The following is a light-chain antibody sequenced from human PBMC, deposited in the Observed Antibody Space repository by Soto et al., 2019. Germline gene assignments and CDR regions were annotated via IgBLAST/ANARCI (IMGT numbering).Light chain of an antibody. CDR2: DAS. J-gene: IGKJ4*01. CDR1: QSVDNY. CDR3: QQRSTGPPLS. Sequence: EIVLTQSPDTLSLSPGERATLSCSASQSVDNYLAWYQQRPGQAPRLLIYDASNRASGIPARFSGSGSGTDFTLTISSLEPEDFAVYYCQQRSTGPPLSFGVGTKVDIK. V-gene: IGKV3-11*01.